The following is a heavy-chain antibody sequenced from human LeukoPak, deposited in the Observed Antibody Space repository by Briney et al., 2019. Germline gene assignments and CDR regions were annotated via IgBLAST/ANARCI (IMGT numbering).Heavy chain of an antibody. D-gene: IGHD5-18*01. CDR3: ARLGFMGLPEGGAFDI. J-gene: IGHJ3*02. V-gene: IGHV3-21*01. CDR2: ISGSSNYI. Sequence: GGSLRLSCAVSGFTFSNYWMSWVRQAPGKGLEWVSSISGSSNYIHYADSVRGRFTISRDNAKTSLYLQMNSLRAEDTAVYYCARLGFMGLPEGGAFDIWGQGTMVTVSS. CDR1: GFTFSNYW.